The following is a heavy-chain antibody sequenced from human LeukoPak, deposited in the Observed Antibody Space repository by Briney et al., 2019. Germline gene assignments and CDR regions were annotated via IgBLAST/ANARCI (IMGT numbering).Heavy chain of an antibody. CDR1: GYTLTELS. J-gene: IGHJ5*02. V-gene: IGHV1-24*01. D-gene: IGHD6-19*01. CDR2: FDPEDGET. Sequence: VASVKVSCKVSGYTLTELSMHWARQAPGNGLEWMGGFDPEDGETIYAQKFQGRVTMTEDSSTDTAYMELSSLRSEDTAVYYCAIVLAVGVVDWFDPWGQGTLVTVSS. CDR3: AIVLAVGVVDWFDP.